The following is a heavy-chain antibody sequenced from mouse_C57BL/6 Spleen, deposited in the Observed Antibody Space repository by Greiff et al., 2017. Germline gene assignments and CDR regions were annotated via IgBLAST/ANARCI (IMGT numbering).Heavy chain of an antibody. CDR1: GFSLTSYG. Sequence: VKLVESGPGLVQPSQSLSITCTVSGFSLTSYGVHWVRQSPGKGLEWLGVIWSGGSTDYNADFISRLSISKDNSKSQVFFKMNSLQADDTSIYYCARNRNYDGYYYWYFDVWGTGTTVTVSS. V-gene: IGHV2-2*01. D-gene: IGHD2-3*01. CDR2: IWSGGST. J-gene: IGHJ1*03. CDR3: ARNRNYDGYYYWYFDV.